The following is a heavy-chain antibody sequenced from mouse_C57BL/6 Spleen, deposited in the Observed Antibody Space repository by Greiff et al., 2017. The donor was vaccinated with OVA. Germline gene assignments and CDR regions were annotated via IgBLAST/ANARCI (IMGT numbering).Heavy chain of an antibody. CDR1: GYTFTDYY. J-gene: IGHJ2*01. V-gene: IGHV1-26*01. Sequence: EVQLQQSGPELVKPGASVKISCKASGYTFTDYYMNWVKQSHGKSLEWIGDINPNNGGTSYNQKFKGKATLTVDKSSSTAYMELRSLTSEDSAVDYCARKGIYYGNYGFDYWGQGTTLTVSS. CDR3: ARKGIYYGNYGFDY. CDR2: INPNNGGT. D-gene: IGHD2-1*01.